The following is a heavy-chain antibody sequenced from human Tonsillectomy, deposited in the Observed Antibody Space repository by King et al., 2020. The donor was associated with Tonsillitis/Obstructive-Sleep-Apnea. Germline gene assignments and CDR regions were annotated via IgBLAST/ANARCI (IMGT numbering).Heavy chain of an antibody. Sequence: VQLVESGGGVVQPGTLLILSCEASGFTFSSYTVHWVRQAPGKGLEWVAVISEDGRIKYNADSVQGRFTISRDNSKSTLYLQMTSLRPEDTAVYYCVRGGTQHLVYGYYYFDYWGQGTLVSVSS. D-gene: IGHD6-13*01. CDR2: ISEDGRIK. CDR3: VRGGTQHLVYGYYYFDY. V-gene: IGHV3-30*04. J-gene: IGHJ4*02. CDR1: GFTFSSYT.